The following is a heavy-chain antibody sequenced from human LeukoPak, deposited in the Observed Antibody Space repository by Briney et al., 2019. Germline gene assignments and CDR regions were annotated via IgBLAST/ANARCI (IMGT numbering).Heavy chain of an antibody. J-gene: IGHJ2*01. CDR3: ARDRIWTTVTTSWYFDL. CDR1: GGSISSYY. D-gene: IGHD4-17*01. CDR2: IYTSGST. V-gene: IGHV4-4*07. Sequence: KPSETLSLTCTVSGGSISSYYWSWIRQPAGKGLEWIGRIYTSGSTNYSPSLKSRVTMSVDTSKNQFSLKLSSVTAADTAVYYCARDRIWTTVTTSWYFDLWGRGTLVTVSS.